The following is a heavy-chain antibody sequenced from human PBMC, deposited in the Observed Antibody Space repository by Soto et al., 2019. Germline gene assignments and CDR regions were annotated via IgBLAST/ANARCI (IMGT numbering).Heavy chain of an antibody. CDR1: GFTFSSYA. CDR3: ARGPGGGVVVPAATTDFDY. J-gene: IGHJ4*02. CDR2: ISYDGSNK. D-gene: IGHD2-2*01. Sequence: ESGGGVVQPGRSLRLSCAASGFTFSSYAMHWVRQAPGKGLEWVAVISYDGSNKYYADSVKGRFTISRDNSKNTLYLQMNSLRAEDTAVYYCARGPGGGVVVPAATTDFDYWGQGTLVTVSS. V-gene: IGHV3-30-3*01.